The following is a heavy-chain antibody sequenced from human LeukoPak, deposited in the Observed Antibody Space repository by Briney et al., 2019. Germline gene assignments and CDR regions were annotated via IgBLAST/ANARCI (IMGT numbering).Heavy chain of an antibody. D-gene: IGHD3-10*01. CDR2: INPSGSST. Sequence: ASVKVSCKASGYTFTSFHIHWVRQAPGQGLEWMGIINPSGSSTSYAQKFQGRVTMTRDTSTSTVYMELGSLRSEDTAVYYCARGITMVPAEYWGQGTLVTVSS. J-gene: IGHJ4*02. CDR3: ARGITMVPAEY. V-gene: IGHV1-46*01. CDR1: GYTFTSFH.